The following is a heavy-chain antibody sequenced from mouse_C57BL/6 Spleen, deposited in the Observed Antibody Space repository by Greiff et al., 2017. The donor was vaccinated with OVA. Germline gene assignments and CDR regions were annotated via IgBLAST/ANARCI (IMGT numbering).Heavy chain of an antibody. CDR2: IDPETGGT. CDR1: GYTFTDYE. D-gene: IGHD2-3*01. Sequence: QVQLKESGAELVRPGASVTLSCKASGYTFTDYEMHWVKQTPVHGLEWIGAIDPETGGTAYNQKFTGKAILTADKSSSTAYMELRSLTSEDSAIYYCTKPLTNDGYYGYAMDYWGQGTSVTVSS. V-gene: IGHV1-15*01. J-gene: IGHJ4*01. CDR3: TKPLTNDGYYGYAMDY.